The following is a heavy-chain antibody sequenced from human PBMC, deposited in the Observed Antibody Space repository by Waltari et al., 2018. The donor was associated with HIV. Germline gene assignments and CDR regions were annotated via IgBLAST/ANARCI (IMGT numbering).Heavy chain of an antibody. V-gene: IGHV3-66*01. CDR1: GFTVSSNY. Sequence: EVQLVESGGGLVQPGGSLRLSCAASGFTVSSNYMSWVRPAPGKGLEWVSVSYSGGSTYYADSVKGRFTISRDNSKNTLYLQMNSLRAEDTAVYYCARDPVDYYYYGMDVWGQGTTVTVSS. CDR2: SYSGGST. CDR3: ARDPVDYYYYGMDV. J-gene: IGHJ6*02.